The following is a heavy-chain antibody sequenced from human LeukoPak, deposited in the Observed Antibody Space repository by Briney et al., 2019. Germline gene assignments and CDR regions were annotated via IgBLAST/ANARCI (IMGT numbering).Heavy chain of an antibody. J-gene: IGHJ6*02. CDR1: GGSVSGDSSSRKF. Sequence: SETLSLTCTVSGGSVSGDSSSRKFWSWIRQPPGKGLEWIGYLYHSGSTDYNPSLKSRVTISVDTSKNQFSLKLSSVTAADTAVYYCARWDYYDAMDVWGQGTTVTVSS. D-gene: IGHD1-26*01. CDR3: ARWDYYDAMDV. CDR2: LYHSGST. V-gene: IGHV4-61*01.